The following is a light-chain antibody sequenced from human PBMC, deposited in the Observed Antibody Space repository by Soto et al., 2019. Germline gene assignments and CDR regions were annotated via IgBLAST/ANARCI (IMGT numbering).Light chain of an antibody. CDR1: GTVATT. Sequence: VMTHSPATLSVSPCERATLSFCASGTVATTLAWYQQKPGQAPRLLISGASTRAAGISDRFRGSGSGTEVTLTISSLRSEESAIYYCQQYFELPPMTFGQGTKVDIK. V-gene: IGKV3-15*01. J-gene: IGKJ1*01. CDR3: QQYFELPPMT. CDR2: GAS.